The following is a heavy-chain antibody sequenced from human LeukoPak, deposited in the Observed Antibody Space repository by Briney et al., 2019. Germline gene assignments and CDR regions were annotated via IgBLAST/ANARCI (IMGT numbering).Heavy chain of an antibody. Sequence: SQTLSLTCTVSGGSISSGGYYWSWIRQHPGKGLEWIGYIYYSGSTYYNPSLKSRVTISVDTSKNQLSLKLSSVTAADTAVYYCARAPDLHFDYWGQGTLVTVSS. CDR3: ARAPDLHFDY. J-gene: IGHJ4*02. CDR1: GGSISSGGYY. D-gene: IGHD3-3*01. CDR2: IYYSGST. V-gene: IGHV4-31*03.